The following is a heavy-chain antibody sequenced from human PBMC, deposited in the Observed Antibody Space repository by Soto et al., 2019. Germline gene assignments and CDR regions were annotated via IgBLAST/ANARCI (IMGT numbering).Heavy chain of an antibody. J-gene: IGHJ2*01. D-gene: IGHD3-22*01. Sequence: KSSETLSLTCTVSGGSISSYYWSWIRQPPGKGLEWIGYIYYDGSTNYNPSLKSRVTISVDTSKNQFSLKLTSVTAADTAVYYCAKPRGQHDSRGYFHWYLDLWGRGTLVTVSS. CDR1: GGSISSYY. CDR2: IYYDGST. V-gene: IGHV4-59*08. CDR3: AKPRGQHDSRGYFHWYLDL.